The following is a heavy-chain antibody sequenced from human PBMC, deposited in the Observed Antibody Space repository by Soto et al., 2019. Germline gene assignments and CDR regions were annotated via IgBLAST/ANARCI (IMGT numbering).Heavy chain of an antibody. CDR3: ASYYYGSGSYSKAAGVWFDP. CDR2: INAGNGNT. J-gene: IGHJ5*02. Sequence: QVQLVQSGAEVKKPGASVKVSCKASGYTFTSYAMHWVRQAPGQRLEWMGWINAGNGNTKYSQKFQGRVTITRDTSASTAYMELSSLRSEDTAVYYCASYYYGSGSYSKAAGVWFDPWGQGTLVTVSS. D-gene: IGHD3-10*01. CDR1: GYTFTSYA. V-gene: IGHV1-3*01.